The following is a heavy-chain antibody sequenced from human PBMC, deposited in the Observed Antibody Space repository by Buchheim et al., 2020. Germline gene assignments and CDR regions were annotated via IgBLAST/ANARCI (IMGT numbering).Heavy chain of an antibody. J-gene: IGHJ6*02. CDR2: INPNSGGP. V-gene: IGHV1-2*06. Sequence: QVQLVQSGAEVKKPGASVKVSCKASGYTFTGYYMHWVRQAPGQGLEWMGRINPNSGGPNYAQKFQGRVTMTRDTSLSTAYMELSRLRSDDTAVYYCARDRDCTGGVCYDYYGMDVWGQGTT. CDR3: ARDRDCTGGVCYDYYGMDV. CDR1: GYTFTGYY. D-gene: IGHD2-8*02.